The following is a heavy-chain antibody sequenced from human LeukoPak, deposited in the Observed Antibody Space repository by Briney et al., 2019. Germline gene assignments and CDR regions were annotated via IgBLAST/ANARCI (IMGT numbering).Heavy chain of an antibody. CDR1: GGSISGNY. J-gene: IGHJ3*02. Sequence: SETLSLTCTVSGGSISGNYWSWIRQPPGKGLECIGDIYYSGSTNYNPSLKSRATISVDTSKNQFSLKLSSVTAADTAVYYCARPSSRVGATFAFDIWGQGTMVTVSS. CDR2: IYYSGST. V-gene: IGHV4-59*01. CDR3: ARPSSRVGATFAFDI. D-gene: IGHD1-26*01.